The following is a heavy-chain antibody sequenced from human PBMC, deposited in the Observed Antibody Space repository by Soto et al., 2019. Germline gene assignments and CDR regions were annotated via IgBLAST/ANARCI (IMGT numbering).Heavy chain of an antibody. CDR1: GGTFNTYS. CDR3: ARATGDYSYPGMDV. J-gene: IGHJ6*02. CDR2: VLPILDIA. V-gene: IGHV1-69*02. Sequence: QVQLVQSGAEVKKPGSSVKVSCKASGGTFNTYSINWVRQAPGQGLEWMGRVLPILDIAIYAQKFQGRVTITADNSTRTAYMALSSLRSDDTAIYYCARATGDYSYPGMDVWGQGTTVIVSS.